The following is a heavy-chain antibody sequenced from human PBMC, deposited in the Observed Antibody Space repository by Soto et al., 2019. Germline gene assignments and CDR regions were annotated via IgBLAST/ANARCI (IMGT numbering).Heavy chain of an antibody. V-gene: IGHV1-18*01. J-gene: IGHJ4*02. CDR1: VYTFCTYC. CDR3: ASLVISHLYYFDY. D-gene: IGHD3-10*01. CDR2: ISTYNGKT. Sequence: ASVKVSCTSSVYTFCTYCFICVQQAPGQGLEWLGWISTYNGKTDYAQKFQGRVTMTTDTSTHTAYMELRSLRFDDTAVYYCASLVISHLYYFDYWGPGTLVTVSS.